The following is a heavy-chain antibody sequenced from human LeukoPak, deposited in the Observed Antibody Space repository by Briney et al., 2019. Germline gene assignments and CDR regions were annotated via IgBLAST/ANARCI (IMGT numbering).Heavy chain of an antibody. V-gene: IGHV4-59*04. CDR2: IYYSGST. CDR1: GGSISSYY. CDR3: ARHVTDYDFWSGPDYFDY. J-gene: IGHJ4*02. D-gene: IGHD3-3*01. Sequence: SETLSLTCTVSGGSISSYYWSWIRQPPGKGLEWIGYIYYSGSTYYNPSLKSRVTISVDTSKNQFSLKLSSVTAADTAVYYCARHVTDYDFWSGPDYFDYWGQGTLVTVSS.